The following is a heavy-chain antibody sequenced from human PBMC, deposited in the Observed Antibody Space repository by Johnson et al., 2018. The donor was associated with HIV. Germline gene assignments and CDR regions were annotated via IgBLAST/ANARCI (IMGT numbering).Heavy chain of an antibody. Sequence: QVQLVESGGGVVQPGRSLRLSCAASGFTFSSYAMHWVRQAPGMGLEWVADISYDGRNKYYADSVKGRFTISRDNSKSTLYLQMNSLRAEDTAVYYCARGPKNPGLDAFDIWGQGTVVTVSS. CDR2: ISYDGRNK. D-gene: IGHD1-14*01. J-gene: IGHJ3*02. CDR3: ARGPKNPGLDAFDI. V-gene: IGHV3-30*04. CDR1: GFTFSSYA.